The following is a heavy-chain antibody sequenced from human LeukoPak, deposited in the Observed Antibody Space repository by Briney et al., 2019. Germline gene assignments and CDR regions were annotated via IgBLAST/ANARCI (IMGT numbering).Heavy chain of an antibody. J-gene: IGHJ4*02. CDR1: GGSISSYY. V-gene: IGHV4-59*01. CDR3: ARAGYYYGSGSYYNTPHFDY. CDR2: IYYSGST. D-gene: IGHD3-10*01. Sequence: SETLSLTCTVSGGSISSYYWSWIRQPPGKGLEYVGYIYYSGSTYYNPCLKSRVTISVDTSKNQFSLKLSSVTAADTAVYYCARAGYYYGSGSYYNTPHFDYWGQGTLVTVSS.